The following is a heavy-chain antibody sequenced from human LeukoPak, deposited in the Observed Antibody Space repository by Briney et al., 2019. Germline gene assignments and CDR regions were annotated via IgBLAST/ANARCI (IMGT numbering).Heavy chain of an antibody. CDR2: VYTSGST. V-gene: IGHV4-4*07. CDR3: ARENSGNCGFDY. Sequence: ASETLSLTCTVSGGSISSYYWSWIRQPAGKGLEGIGRVYTSGSTNYYPALKSRVTMSVDTSQYKFSLKLSSVTAADTAVYYCARENSGNCGFDYWGQGTLVTVSS. D-gene: IGHD3-10*01. CDR1: GGSISSYY. J-gene: IGHJ4*02.